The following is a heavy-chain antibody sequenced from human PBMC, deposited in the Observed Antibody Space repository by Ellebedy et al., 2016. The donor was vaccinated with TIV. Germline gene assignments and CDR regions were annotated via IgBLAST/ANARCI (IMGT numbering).Heavy chain of an antibody. J-gene: IGHJ4*02. CDR2: IYYIGIT. Sequence: MPGGSLRLSCNVSGGSISTFYWSWIRQPPGKGLEFIGYIYYIGITNYNPPLESRVAISIDTSENQFSLRLSSVTAADTAVDYCAAYYGGRFDYWGQGTLVTVSS. CDR3: AAYYGGRFDY. D-gene: IGHD4-23*01. V-gene: IGHV4-59*01. CDR1: GGSISTFY.